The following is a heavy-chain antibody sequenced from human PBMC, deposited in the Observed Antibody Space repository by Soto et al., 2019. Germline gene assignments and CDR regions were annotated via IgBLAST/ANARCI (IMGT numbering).Heavy chain of an antibody. D-gene: IGHD1-26*01. J-gene: IGHJ5*02. Sequence: QVQLVESGGGVVQPGRSLRLSCETSGFPFSSYGMHWVRQAPGKGLEWVAAIQYDGSRNYYAESVMGRFTISRDDSKNTVYLQIYSLRAEDTAVYYCARDSGPTHAWLDPWGQGTLVTVSS. CDR1: GFPFSSYG. CDR2: IQYDGSRN. CDR3: ARDSGPTHAWLDP. V-gene: IGHV3-30*19.